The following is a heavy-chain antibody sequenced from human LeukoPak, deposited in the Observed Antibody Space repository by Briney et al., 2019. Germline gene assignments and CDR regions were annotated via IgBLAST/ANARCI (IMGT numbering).Heavy chain of an antibody. J-gene: IGHJ5*02. Sequence: GGSLRLSCAASGSTFSGSAMHWVRQASGKGLEWVGRIRSKANSYATAYAASVKGRFTISRDDSKNTAYLQMNSLKTEDTAVYYCTRQQYNWNGPWGQGTLVTVSS. V-gene: IGHV3-73*01. CDR2: IRSKANSYAT. D-gene: IGHD4-11*01. CDR3: TRQQYNWNGP. CDR1: GSTFSGSA.